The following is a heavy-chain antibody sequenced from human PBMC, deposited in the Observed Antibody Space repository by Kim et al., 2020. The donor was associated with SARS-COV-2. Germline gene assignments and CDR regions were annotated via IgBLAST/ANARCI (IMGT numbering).Heavy chain of an antibody. CDR1: GYSFTNYW. V-gene: IGHV5-51*01. CDR3: AREASDYGMDV. CDR2: IYPYDSDA. Sequence: GESLKISCKTSGYSFTNYWIGWVRQMSGKGLEWMGVIYPYDSDARYSPSLQGQVTMSADKSSGTAYLQWSSLKASDTAMYYCAREASDYGMDVWGQGTTVIVSS. J-gene: IGHJ6*02.